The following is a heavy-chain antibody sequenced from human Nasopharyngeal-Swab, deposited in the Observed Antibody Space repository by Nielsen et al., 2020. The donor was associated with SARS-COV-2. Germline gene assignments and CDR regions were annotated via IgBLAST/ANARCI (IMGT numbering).Heavy chain of an antibody. CDR2: FDPEDGET. J-gene: IGHJ5*02. V-gene: IGHV1-24*01. D-gene: IGHD1-26*01. CDR3: ATGTVVGATGWFDP. Sequence: WVRQAPGQGLEWMGGFDPEDGETIYAQKFQGRVTMTEDTSTDTAYMGLSSLRSEDTAVYYCATGTVVGATGWFDPWGQGTLVTVSS.